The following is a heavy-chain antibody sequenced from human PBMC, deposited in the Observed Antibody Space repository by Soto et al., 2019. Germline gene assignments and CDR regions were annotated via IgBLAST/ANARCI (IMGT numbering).Heavy chain of an antibody. CDR1: GYTFTSYD. J-gene: IGHJ4*02. CDR2: MNPNSGNT. V-gene: IGHV1-8*01. Sequence: ASVKVSCKASGYTFTSYDINWVRQATGQGLEWMGWMNPNSGNTGYAQKFQGRVTMTRNTSISTAYMELSSLRSEDTAVYYCARHIAVAGTFPFDYWGQGTLVTVSS. D-gene: IGHD6-19*01. CDR3: ARHIAVAGTFPFDY.